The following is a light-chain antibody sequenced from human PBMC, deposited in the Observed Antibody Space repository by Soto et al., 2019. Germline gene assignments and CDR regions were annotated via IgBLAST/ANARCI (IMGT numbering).Light chain of an antibody. J-gene: IGKJ5*01. CDR1: QDISNY. Sequence: DIQITQSPSSLSASVGDRVTITCQASQDISNYLNWYQQKLGKAPKILIYAASNLETGVQSRFSGSGSGTDFTFTIRSLQPEDIATYYRKQYSHLITCGQGTRLEIK. CDR3: KQYSHLIT. V-gene: IGKV1-33*01. CDR2: AAS.